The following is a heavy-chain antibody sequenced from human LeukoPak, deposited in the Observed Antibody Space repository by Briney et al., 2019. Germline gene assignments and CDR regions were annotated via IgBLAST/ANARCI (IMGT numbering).Heavy chain of an antibody. CDR3: AKDYDSSGYYFAFDI. J-gene: IGHJ3*02. D-gene: IGHD3-22*01. V-gene: IGHV3-30*18. Sequence: GGSLRLSCAASGFTFSSYGMHWVRQAPGKGLEWVAVISYDGSNKYYADSVKGRFTISRDNSKNTLYLQMNSLRAGDTAVYYCAKDYDSSGYYFAFDIWGQGTMVTVSS. CDR1: GFTFSSYG. CDR2: ISYDGSNK.